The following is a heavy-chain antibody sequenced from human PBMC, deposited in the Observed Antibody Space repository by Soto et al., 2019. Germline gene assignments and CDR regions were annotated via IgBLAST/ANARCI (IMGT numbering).Heavy chain of an antibody. V-gene: IGHV2-5*01. CDR1: GFSLSTTGVG. CDR3: AHRGGATVGLYYFDY. J-gene: IGHJ4*02. Sequence: KESGPTLVKPTQTLTLTCTFSGFSLSTTGVGVSWIRQPPGNALEWLALIYWHDDKRYSPSLKSRLTITKDTSKNQVVLTMTNMDPVDTATYYCAHRGGATVGLYYFDYWGQGALVTVSS. D-gene: IGHD3-16*01. CDR2: IYWHDDK.